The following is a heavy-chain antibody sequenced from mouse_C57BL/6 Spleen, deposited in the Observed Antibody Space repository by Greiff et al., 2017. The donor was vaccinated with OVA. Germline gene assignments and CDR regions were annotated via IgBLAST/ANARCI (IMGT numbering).Heavy chain of an antibody. V-gene: IGHV1-5*01. Sequence: VQLKQSGTVLARPGASVKMSCKTSGYTFTSYWMHWVKQRPGQGLEWIGAIYPGNSDTSYNQKFKGKAKLTAVTSASTAYMERSSLTNEDSAVYYCTRGYGSRRWYFDVWGTGTTVTVSS. CDR2: IYPGNSDT. CDR1: GYTFTSYW. D-gene: IGHD1-1*01. J-gene: IGHJ1*03. CDR3: TRGYGSRRWYFDV.